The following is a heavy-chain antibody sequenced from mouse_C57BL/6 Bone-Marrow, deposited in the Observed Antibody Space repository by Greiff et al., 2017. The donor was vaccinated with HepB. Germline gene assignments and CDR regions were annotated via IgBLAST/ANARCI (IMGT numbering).Heavy chain of an antibody. V-gene: IGHV1-72*01. CDR1: GYTFTSYW. CDR3: ARPIPIYYDYGYYAMDY. CDR2: IDPNSGGT. Sequence: QVQLQQSGAELVKPGASVKLSCKASGYTFTSYWMHWVKQRPGRGLEWIGRIDPNSGGTKYNEKFESKATLTVDKPSSTAYMQLSSLTSEDSAVYYCARPIPIYYDYGYYAMDYWGQGTSVTVSS. D-gene: IGHD2-4*01. J-gene: IGHJ4*01.